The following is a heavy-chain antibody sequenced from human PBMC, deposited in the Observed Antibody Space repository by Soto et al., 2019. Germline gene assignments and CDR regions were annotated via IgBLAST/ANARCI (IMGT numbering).Heavy chain of an antibody. Sequence: QLQLQESGSGLVKPSQTLSLTCTVSGGSITIGGYCWSWIRQPPGQGLEWIGYICHSGNTYYNPSLKSRVTTSLDRSKNQFSLNLSSVTAADTAMYYCARVWFGESSWFDPWGQGTLVTVSS. CDR1: GGSITIGGYC. J-gene: IGHJ5*02. V-gene: IGHV4-30-2*01. CDR3: ARVWFGESSWFDP. CDR2: ICHSGNT. D-gene: IGHD3-10*01.